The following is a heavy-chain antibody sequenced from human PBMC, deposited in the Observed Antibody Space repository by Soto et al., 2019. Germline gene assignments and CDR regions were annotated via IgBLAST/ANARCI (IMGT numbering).Heavy chain of an antibody. CDR3: ARDRMFSTIFGVGNNWFDP. D-gene: IGHD3-3*01. J-gene: IGHJ5*02. Sequence: PSETLSLTCTVSGGSISSYYWSWIRQPPGKGLEWIGYIYYSGSTNYNPSLKSRVTISVDTSKNQFSLKLSSVTAADTAVYYCARDRMFSTIFGVGNNWFDPWGQGTLVTVSS. V-gene: IGHV4-59*01. CDR2: IYYSGST. CDR1: GGSISSYY.